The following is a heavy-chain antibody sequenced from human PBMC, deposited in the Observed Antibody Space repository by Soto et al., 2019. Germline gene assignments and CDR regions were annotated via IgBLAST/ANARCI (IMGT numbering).Heavy chain of an antibody. CDR2: ISSSSSYI. Sequence: PGGSLRLSCAASGFTFSIYSMNWVRQAPGKGLEWVSSISSSSSYIYYADSVKGRFTISRDNAKNSLYLQMNSLRAEDTAVYYCARDKPVYYDFWSGPGYWGQGTLVTVSS. CDR1: GFTFSIYS. CDR3: ARDKPVYYDFWSGPGY. V-gene: IGHV3-21*01. J-gene: IGHJ4*02. D-gene: IGHD3-3*01.